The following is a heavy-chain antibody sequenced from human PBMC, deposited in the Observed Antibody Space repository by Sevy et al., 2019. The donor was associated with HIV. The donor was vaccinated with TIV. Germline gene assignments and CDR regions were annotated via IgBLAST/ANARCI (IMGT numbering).Heavy chain of an antibody. J-gene: IGHJ4*02. V-gene: IGHV3-66*01. CDR3: ARDLYYDSSGLDY. CDR2: IYSGGST. CDR1: GFTVSSNY. D-gene: IGHD3-22*01. Sequence: GGSLRLSCAASGFTVSSNYMSWVRQAPGKGLEWVSVIYSGGSTYYADSVKGRFTISRDNSKNTLYLQMYSLRAEDTAVYYCARDLYYDSSGLDYWGQGTLVTVSS.